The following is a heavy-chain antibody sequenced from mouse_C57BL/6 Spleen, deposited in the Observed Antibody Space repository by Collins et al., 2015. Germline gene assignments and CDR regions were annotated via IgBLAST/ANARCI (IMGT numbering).Heavy chain of an antibody. CDR1: GYTFTSYW. D-gene: IGHD1-1*01. CDR3: TGVAPYAMDY. CDR2: IYPGSGST. Sequence: LQQPGSELVRPGASVKLSCKASGYTFTSYWMHWVKQRPGQGLEWIGNIYPGSGSTNYDEKFKSKATLTVDTSSSTAYMQLSSLTSEDSAVYYCTGVAPYAMDYWGQGTSVTVSS. V-gene: IGHV1S22*01. J-gene: IGHJ4*01.